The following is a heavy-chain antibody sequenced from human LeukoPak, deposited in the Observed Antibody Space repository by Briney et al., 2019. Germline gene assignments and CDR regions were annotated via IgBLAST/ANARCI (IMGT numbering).Heavy chain of an antibody. D-gene: IGHD3-10*01. CDR1: GGSFSGYY. V-gene: IGHV4-34*01. CDR2: INHSGST. J-gene: IGHJ5*02. CDR3: ARGMVRGVMKGPGWFDP. Sequence: SETLSLTCAVYGGSFSGYYWSWIRQPPGKGLEWIGEINHSGSTNYNPSLKSRVTISVDTSKNQFSLKLSSVTAADTAVYYCARGMVRGVMKGPGWFDPWGQGTLVTVSS.